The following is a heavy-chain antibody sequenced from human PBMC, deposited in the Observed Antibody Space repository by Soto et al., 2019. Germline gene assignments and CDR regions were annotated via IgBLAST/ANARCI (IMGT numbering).Heavy chain of an antibody. CDR2: IYSGTT. CDR1: GGSSISDGYS. V-gene: IGHV4-30-2*01. Sequence: SETLSLNCAVPGGSSISDGYSWSWVRQPPGKGLEWIGYIYSGTTHYNPSLESRVTIAMDRSKNQVSLSLKSVTAADTAVYYCAREDSGAFFDFWGQGTLVTVSS. J-gene: IGHJ4*02. D-gene: IGHD2-15*01. CDR3: AREDSGAFFDF.